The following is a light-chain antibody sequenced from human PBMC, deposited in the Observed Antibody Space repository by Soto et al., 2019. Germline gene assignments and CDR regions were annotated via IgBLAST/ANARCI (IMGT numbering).Light chain of an antibody. J-gene: IGKJ2*01. V-gene: IGKV1-9*01. Sequence: DIQLTQSPSFLFASVGDRVTITCRPSQGISSYLAWYQHKPGKAPNLLIYAASTLQSGVPSRFSVSGSGTEFTLTISSLQPEDFATYYCQQLNSYPPYTFGQGTKLEIK. CDR3: QQLNSYPPYT. CDR1: QGISSY. CDR2: AAS.